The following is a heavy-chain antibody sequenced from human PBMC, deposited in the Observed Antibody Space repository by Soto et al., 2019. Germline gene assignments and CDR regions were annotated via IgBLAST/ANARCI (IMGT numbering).Heavy chain of an antibody. CDR2: ISGGGGST. V-gene: IGHV3-23*01. CDR3: AKGFIVVVTVLRPDDAFDV. J-gene: IGHJ3*01. Sequence: GGSLRLSCAASGFTFSSYAMNWVRQAPGKGLEWVAGISGGGGSTYYADSVKGRFTISRDTSKNTVYLQLNSLRAEDTAVYYCAKGFIVVVTVLRPDDAFDVWGQGTMVPVSS. CDR1: GFTFSSYA. D-gene: IGHD2-21*02.